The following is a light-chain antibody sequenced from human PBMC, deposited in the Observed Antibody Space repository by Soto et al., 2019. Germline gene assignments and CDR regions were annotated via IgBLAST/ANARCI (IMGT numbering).Light chain of an antibody. J-gene: IGKJ4*01. CDR3: QQSYSTPFT. CDR2: SAS. V-gene: IGKV1-39*01. CDR1: QSIRSY. Sequence: DIQMTQSPSSLSASVGDRVTITCRASQSIRSYLNWYQQKPGKAPKLLIYSASSLQSGVPSRFSGSGSGTYFTLTISSLQPDDFATFYCQQSYSTPFTFGGGTRVEI.